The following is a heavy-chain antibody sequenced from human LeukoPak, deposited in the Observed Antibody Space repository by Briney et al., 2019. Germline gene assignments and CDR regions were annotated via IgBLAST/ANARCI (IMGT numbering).Heavy chain of an antibody. CDR3: ARDSGQLVPYYYYYMDV. CDR2: INPNSGGT. J-gene: IGHJ6*03. CDR1: GYTFTGYY. Sequence: ASVKVSCKASGYTFTGYYMHWVRQAPGQGLEWMGWINPNSGGTNYAQKFQGSVTMTRDTSISTAYMELSRLRSDDTAVYYCARDSGQLVPYYYYYMDVWGKGTTVTVSS. D-gene: IGHD6-13*01. V-gene: IGHV1-2*02.